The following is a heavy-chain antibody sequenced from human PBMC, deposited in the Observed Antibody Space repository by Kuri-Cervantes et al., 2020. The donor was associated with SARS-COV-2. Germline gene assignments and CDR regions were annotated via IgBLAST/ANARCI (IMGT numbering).Heavy chain of an antibody. D-gene: IGHD3-9*01. J-gene: IGHJ6*03. V-gene: IGHV4-34*01. Sequence: ETLSLTCAVYGGSFSGYYWSWIRQPPGKGLEWIGSIYYSGSTYYNPSLKSRVTISVDTSKNQFSLKLSSVTAADTAVYYCARGPDDWLSTDPYYYYYMDVWGKGTTVTVSS. CDR1: GGSFSGYY. CDR3: ARGPDDWLSTDPYYYYYMDV. CDR2: IYYSGST.